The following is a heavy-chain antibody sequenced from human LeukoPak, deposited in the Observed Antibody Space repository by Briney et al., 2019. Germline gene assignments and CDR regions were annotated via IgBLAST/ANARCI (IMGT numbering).Heavy chain of an antibody. D-gene: IGHD3-3*01. CDR1: GGSISSSSYY. Sequence: PSETLSLTCTVSGGSISSSSYYWSWIRQSAGKGLEWIGRIYTSGSTNYNPSLKSRVTISVDTSKNQFSLKLSSVTAADTAVYYCARAEYGYDFWSGYPNWFDPWGRGTLVTVSS. V-gene: IGHV4-61*02. CDR2: IYTSGST. J-gene: IGHJ5*02. CDR3: ARAEYGYDFWSGYPNWFDP.